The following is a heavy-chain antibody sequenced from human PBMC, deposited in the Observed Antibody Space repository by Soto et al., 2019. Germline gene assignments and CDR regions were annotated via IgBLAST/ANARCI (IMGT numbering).Heavy chain of an antibody. CDR2: IRDRTNNYAT. Sequence: GGSLRLSCAASGVTFAGSAMHWVRQASGKGLEWVGRIRDRTNNYATAYAASVKGRFTISRDDSKNTTYLQMNSLKTEDTAVYYCSKLDGYKIGKWGQGTQVTVSS. J-gene: IGHJ4*02. CDR1: GVTFAGSA. CDR3: SKLDGYKIGK. V-gene: IGHV3-73*01. D-gene: IGHD5-12*01.